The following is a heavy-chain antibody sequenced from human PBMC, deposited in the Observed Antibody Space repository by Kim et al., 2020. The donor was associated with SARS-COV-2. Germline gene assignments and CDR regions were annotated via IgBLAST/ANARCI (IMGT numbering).Heavy chain of an antibody. CDR1: GGSINNYY. V-gene: IGHV4-59*01. D-gene: IGHD7-27*01. J-gene: IGHJ5*02. Sequence: SETLSLTCIVSGGSINNYYWTWIRQPPGKGLEWIGYIYYSGSTNYNPSLKSRVTISVDTSKNQFSLQLSSVTAADTAVYYCARIPTGVKNNWFDPWGQGTLVTVSS. CDR3: ARIPTGVKNNWFDP. CDR2: IYYSGST.